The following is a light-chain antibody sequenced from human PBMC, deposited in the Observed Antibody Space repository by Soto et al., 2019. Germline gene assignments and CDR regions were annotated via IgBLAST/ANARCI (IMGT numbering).Light chain of an antibody. CDR3: QTWGTGIQV. CDR2: LNSDGGL. CDR1: SGHSNYA. V-gene: IGLV4-69*01. J-gene: IGLJ3*02. Sequence: QSVLTQSPSASASLGASVKLTCTLSSGHSNYAIAWHQQQPEKGPRYLMKLNSDGGLNKGDGIPDRFSGSSSGAERYLTISRLQSEDEADYCCQTWGTGIQVFGGGTKVTVL.